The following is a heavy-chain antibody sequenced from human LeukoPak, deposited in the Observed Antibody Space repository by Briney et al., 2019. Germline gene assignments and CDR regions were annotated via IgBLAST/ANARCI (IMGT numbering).Heavy chain of an antibody. J-gene: IGHJ5*02. V-gene: IGHV4-34*01. CDR3: ARGLVVVAATPYNWFDP. CDR2: INHSGST. CDR1: GGSFSGYY. D-gene: IGHD2-15*01. Sequence: PSETLSLTCAVYGGSFSGYYWSWSRQPPGKGLEWIGEINHSGSTNYNPSLKSRVTISVDTSKNQFSLKLSSVTAADTAVYYCARGLVVVAATPYNWFDPWGQGTLVTVSS.